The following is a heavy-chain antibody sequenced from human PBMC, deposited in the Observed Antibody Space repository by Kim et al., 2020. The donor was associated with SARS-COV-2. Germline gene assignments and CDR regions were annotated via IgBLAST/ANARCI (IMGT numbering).Heavy chain of an antibody. J-gene: IGHJ5*02. CDR3: ARDLVEYYYDSSGYYDP. CDR2: IKQDGSEK. V-gene: IGHV3-7*03. CDR1: GFTFSSYW. D-gene: IGHD3-22*01. Sequence: GGSLRLSCAASGFTFSSYWMSWVRQAPGKGLEWVANIKQDGSEKYYVDSVKGRFTISRDNAKNSLYLQMNSLRAEDTAVYYCARDLVEYYYDSSGYYDPWGQGTLVTVSS.